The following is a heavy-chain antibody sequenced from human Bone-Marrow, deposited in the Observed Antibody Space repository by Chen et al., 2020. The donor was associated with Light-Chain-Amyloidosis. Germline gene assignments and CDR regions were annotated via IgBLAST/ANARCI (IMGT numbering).Heavy chain of an antibody. V-gene: IGHV4-34*01. CDR2: INHSGST. Sequence: QVQLQQWGAGLLKPSETLSLTCAVYGGSFSGYYCSWIRQPPGKGLEWIGEINHSGSTNYNPSLKSRLTISVDTSKKQLSLKLSSVTAADTAVYYCARGRGGGWGSYYDWGQGTLVTVSS. CDR1: GGSFSGYY. D-gene: IGHD1-26*01. CDR3: ARGRGGGWGSYYD. J-gene: IGHJ4*02.